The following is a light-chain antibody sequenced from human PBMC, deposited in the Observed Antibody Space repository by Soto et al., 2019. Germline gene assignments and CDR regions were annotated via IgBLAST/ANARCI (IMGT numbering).Light chain of an antibody. V-gene: IGKV3-20*01. CDR3: QQYGSSPRA. Sequence: EIVLTQSPGTLSLSPGERATLSCRASQSVSSNYLAWYQQKAGQAPRLLIYGASSRATGIPDRFSGSGSGTDFTLTISRLEPEDFAVYYCQQYGSSPRAFGPGTKVDIK. CDR1: QSVSSNY. J-gene: IGKJ3*01. CDR2: GAS.